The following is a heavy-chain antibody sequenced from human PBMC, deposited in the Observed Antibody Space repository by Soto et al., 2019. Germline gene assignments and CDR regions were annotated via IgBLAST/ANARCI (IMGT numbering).Heavy chain of an antibody. V-gene: IGHV3-21*01. CDR1: GFPFISYS. CDR2: ISSSSSYI. Sequence: SLRISCAASGFPFISYSMNWVRKAPGKGLEWVSSISSSSSYIYYADSVKGRFTISRDNAKNSLYLQMNSLRAEDTAVYYCARVGLKYSSSSVHAFDIWGQGTMVTVSS. D-gene: IGHD6-6*01. J-gene: IGHJ3*02. CDR3: ARVGLKYSSSSVHAFDI.